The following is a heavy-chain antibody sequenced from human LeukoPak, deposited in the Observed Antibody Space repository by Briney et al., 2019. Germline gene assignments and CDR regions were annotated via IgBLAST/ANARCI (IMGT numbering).Heavy chain of an antibody. CDR1: GFTFSSYA. V-gene: IGHV3-23*01. CDR2: ISGSGGST. Sequence: QTGGSLRLSCAASGFTFSSYAMSWVRQAPGKGLEWVSGISGSGGSTYFADSVKGRFIISRDNSKNTLDLQMNSLRAEDTAVYYCAKVTAATGIDYWGQGTLVTVSS. D-gene: IGHD6-13*01. J-gene: IGHJ4*02. CDR3: AKVTAATGIDY.